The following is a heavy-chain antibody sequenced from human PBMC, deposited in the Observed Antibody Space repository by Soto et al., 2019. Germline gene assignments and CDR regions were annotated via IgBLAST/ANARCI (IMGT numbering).Heavy chain of an antibody. Sequence: GGSLRLFCAASGFTFSSYAMSWVRQAPGKGLEWVSAISGSGGSTYYADSVKGRFTISRDNSKNTLYLQMNSLRAEDTAVYYCATMIVVARFDYWGQGTLVTVSS. CDR1: GFTFSSYA. CDR2: ISGSGGST. V-gene: IGHV3-23*01. J-gene: IGHJ4*02. CDR3: ATMIVVARFDY. D-gene: IGHD3-22*01.